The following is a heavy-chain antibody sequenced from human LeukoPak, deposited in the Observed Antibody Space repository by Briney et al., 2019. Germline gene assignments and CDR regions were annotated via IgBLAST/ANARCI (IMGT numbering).Heavy chain of an antibody. CDR2: ISGSGGST. D-gene: IGHD3-16*02. Sequence: GGSLRLSCAASGFTFSSYAMSWVRQAPGKGLEWVSAISGSGGSTYYADSVKGRFTISRDNSKNTLYLQMNSLRAEDTAIYYCAKFTFGGVIAFDYWGQGTLVTVSS. J-gene: IGHJ4*02. CDR1: GFTFSSYA. CDR3: AKFTFGGVIAFDY. V-gene: IGHV3-23*01.